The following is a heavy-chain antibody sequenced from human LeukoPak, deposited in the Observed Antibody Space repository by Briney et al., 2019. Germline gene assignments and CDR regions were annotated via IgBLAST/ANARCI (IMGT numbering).Heavy chain of an antibody. J-gene: IGHJ5*02. Sequence: SVKVSCKASGGTFSSYAISWVRQAPGQGLEWMGGIIPIFGTANYAQKFQGRVTITADESTSTAYMELSSLRSEDTAVYYCATDPTDMRGFDPWGQGTLVTVSS. V-gene: IGHV1-69*13. CDR1: GGTFSSYA. CDR3: ATDPTDMRGFDP. CDR2: IIPIFGTA.